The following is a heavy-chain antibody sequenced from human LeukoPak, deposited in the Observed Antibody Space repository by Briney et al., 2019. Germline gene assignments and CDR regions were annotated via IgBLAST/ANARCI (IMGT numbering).Heavy chain of an antibody. CDR3: ARDAWPSYGDIVVLPEAPYDAFDI. Sequence: ASVKVSCKASGYTFTSYGISWVRQAPGQGLEWMGWISAYNGNTNYAQKLQGRVTMTRDMSTSTVYMELSRLRSEDTAVYYCARDAWPSYGDIVVLPEAPYDAFDIWGQGTLVTVSS. D-gene: IGHD2-2*01. J-gene: IGHJ3*02. CDR1: GYTFTSYG. V-gene: IGHV1-18*01. CDR2: ISAYNGNT.